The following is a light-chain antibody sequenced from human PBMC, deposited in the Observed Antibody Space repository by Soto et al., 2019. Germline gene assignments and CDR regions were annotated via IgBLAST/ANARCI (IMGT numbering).Light chain of an antibody. V-gene: IGKV3-20*01. CDR2: GAS. CDR1: QSVATSQ. Sequence: EIVLTQSPGTLSLSRGERATLSCRASQSVATSQLAWYQQKPGQAPRLLIGASSRATGVPDRFIASGSGTDFTLTISRLEPEDFAVYYCQQFASSPRTFGRGTKVDIK. CDR3: QQFASSPRT. J-gene: IGKJ1*01.